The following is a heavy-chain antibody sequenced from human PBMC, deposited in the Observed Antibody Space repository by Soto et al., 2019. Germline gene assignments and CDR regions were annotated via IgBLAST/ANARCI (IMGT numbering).Heavy chain of an antibody. Sequence: QVQLVQSGAEEKKPGASVKVSCKASGYTFTSYAMHWVRQAPGQRLGWMGWINAGHGNTKYSQKFQGRVTITRDTSGCPTYMVVTRLGTEDPGVYLCARGRGGGASRGDYWGQGTLVTVSS. V-gene: IGHV1-3*05. D-gene: IGHD2-2*01. CDR1: GYTFTSYA. J-gene: IGHJ4*02. CDR2: INAGHGNT. CDR3: ARGRGGGASRGDY.